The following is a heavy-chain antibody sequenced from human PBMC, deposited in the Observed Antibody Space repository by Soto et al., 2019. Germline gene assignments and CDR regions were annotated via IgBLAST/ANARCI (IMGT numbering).Heavy chain of an antibody. J-gene: IGHJ6*02. CDR2: ISYDGSNK. Sequence: GGSLRLSCAASGFTFSSYAMHWVRQAPGKGLEWVAVISYDGSNKYYADSVKGRFTISRDNSKNTLYLQMNSLRAEDTAVYYCARGRGRDIVVVPAAPYYYYGMDVWGQGTTVTVSS. CDR3: ARGRGRDIVVVPAAPYYYYGMDV. V-gene: IGHV3-30-3*01. CDR1: GFTFSSYA. D-gene: IGHD2-2*01.